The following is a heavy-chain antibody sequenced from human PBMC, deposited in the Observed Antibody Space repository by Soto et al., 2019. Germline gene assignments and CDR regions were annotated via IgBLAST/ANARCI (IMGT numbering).Heavy chain of an antibody. CDR1: GDSVSRNSAA. J-gene: IGHJ3*02. CDR3: ARGSKDAFDI. V-gene: IGHV6-1*01. Sequence: PSQTLSLTCAISGDSVSRNSAAWTWIRQSPSRGLEWLGRTYYRSKWYNDYAVSVKSRITINPDTSKNQFSLQLNSVTPEDTAVYYCARGSKDAFDIWGQGTMVTVSS. CDR2: TYYRSKWYN. D-gene: IGHD3-10*01.